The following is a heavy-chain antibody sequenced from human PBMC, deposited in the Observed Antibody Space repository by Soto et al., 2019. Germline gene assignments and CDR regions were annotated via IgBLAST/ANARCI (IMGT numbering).Heavy chain of an antibody. CDR2: IIPIFGTA. J-gene: IGHJ6*02. V-gene: IGHV1-69*13. CDR3: ARDLVGYSNYYYYGMDV. Sequence: SVKVSCKASGGTFSSYAISWVRQAPGQGLEWMGGIIPIFGTANYAQKFQGRVTITADESTSTAYMELSSLRSEDTAVYYCARDLVGYSNYYYYGMDVWGQGTTVTVSS. CDR1: GGTFSSYA. D-gene: IGHD3-22*01.